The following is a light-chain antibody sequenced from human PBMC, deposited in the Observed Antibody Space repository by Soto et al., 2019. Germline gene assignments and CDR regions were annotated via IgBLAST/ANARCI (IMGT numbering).Light chain of an antibody. CDR3: QHFGGTTFT. Sequence: EIMVTMSPATLSVYTRERATLSCMASQSVSSNLAWYQQKPGQAPRLLIYGASTRATGIPARFSGSGSGTHFTLTISRLEPGDFAVYYCQHFGGTTFTFSQGTRLEIK. CDR2: GAS. CDR1: QSVSSN. V-gene: IGKV3-15*01. J-gene: IGKJ5*01.